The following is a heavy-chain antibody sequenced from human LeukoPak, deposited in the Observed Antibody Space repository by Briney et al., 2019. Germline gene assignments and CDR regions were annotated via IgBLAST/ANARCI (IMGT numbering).Heavy chain of an antibody. D-gene: IGHD3-22*01. CDR1: GGSISSGGYY. J-gene: IGHJ4*02. V-gene: IGHV4-31*03. CDR3: ARTTYYYDSSVQAFDY. Sequence: SQTLSLTCTVSGGSISSGGYYWSWIRQHPGKGLEWIGYIYYSGSTYYNPSLKSRVTISVDTSKNQFSLKLSSVTAADTAVYYCARTTYYYDSSVQAFDYWGQGTPVTVSS. CDR2: IYYSGST.